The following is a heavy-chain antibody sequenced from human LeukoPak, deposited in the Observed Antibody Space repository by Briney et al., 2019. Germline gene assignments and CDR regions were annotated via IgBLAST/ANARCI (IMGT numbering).Heavy chain of an antibody. Sequence: GGSLRLSCAASGFSFSIHGMSWVRQAPGKGLEWVSLITKSGDSSYYADSVKGRFTISRDNSKNTVYLQMNSLRAEDTAIYYCAKGAGYCSSISCTGYSGYDFRFDDWGQGTLVTVSS. CDR1: GFSFSIHG. J-gene: IGHJ4*02. D-gene: IGHD5-12*01. CDR2: ITKSGDSS. CDR3: AKGAGYCSSISCTGYSGYDFRFDD. V-gene: IGHV3-23*01.